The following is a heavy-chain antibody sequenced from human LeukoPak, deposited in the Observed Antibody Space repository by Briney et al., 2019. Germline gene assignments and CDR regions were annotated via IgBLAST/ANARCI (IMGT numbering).Heavy chain of an antibody. J-gene: IGHJ3*02. Sequence: SETLSLTCAVSGGSISSSNWWSWVRQPPGKGLEWIGEIYHSGSTNYNPSLKSRVTISVDKSKNQFSLKLSSATAADTAVYYCARDQGLLWFGEVDAFDIWGQGTMVTVSS. D-gene: IGHD3-10*01. CDR1: GGSISSSNW. V-gene: IGHV4-4*02. CDR3: ARDQGLLWFGEVDAFDI. CDR2: IYHSGST.